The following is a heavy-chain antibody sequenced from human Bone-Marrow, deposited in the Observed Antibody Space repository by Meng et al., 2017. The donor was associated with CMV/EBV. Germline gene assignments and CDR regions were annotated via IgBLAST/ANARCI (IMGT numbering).Heavy chain of an antibody. CDR1: GFTFSSYG. Sequence: GGSLRLSCAAPGFTFSSYGMHWVRQASGKGLEWVGRIRSKANSYATAYAASVKGRFTISRDDSKNTAYLQMNSLKTEDTAVYYCAKGGWLAYYDFWSGYPNFDYWGQGTLVTVSS. CDR2: IRSKANSYAT. V-gene: IGHV3-73*01. D-gene: IGHD3-3*01. J-gene: IGHJ4*02. CDR3: AKGGWLAYYDFWSGYPNFDY.